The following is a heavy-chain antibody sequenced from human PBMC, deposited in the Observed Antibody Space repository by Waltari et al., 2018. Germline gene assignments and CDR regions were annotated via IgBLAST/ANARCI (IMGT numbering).Heavy chain of an antibody. V-gene: IGHV3-23*03. D-gene: IGHD6-13*01. J-gene: IGHJ4*02. CDR1: GFTFSSYA. CDR3: AKDGVAAASKYYFDY. CDR2: IYSGGST. Sequence: EVQLLESGGGLVQPGGSLRLSCAASGFTFSSYAMSWLRQAPGKGLEWVSVIYSGGSTYYADSVKGRFTISRDNSKNTLYLQMNSLRAEDTAVYYCAKDGVAAASKYYFDYWGQGTLVTVSS.